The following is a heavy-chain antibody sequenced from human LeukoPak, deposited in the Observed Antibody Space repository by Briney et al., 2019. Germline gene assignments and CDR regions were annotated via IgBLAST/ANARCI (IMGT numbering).Heavy chain of an antibody. CDR1: GFTFNSHW. J-gene: IGHJ4*02. CDR2: IKQDGSEK. D-gene: IGHD5-24*01. V-gene: IGHV3-7*01. Sequence: PGGSPRLSCAASGFTFNSHWMSWVRQAPGKGLEWVANIKQDGSEKYYVDSVKGRFTISRDNAKNSLYLQMNSLRAEDTAVYYCANGDGFDYWGQGTLVTVSS. CDR3: ANGDGFDY.